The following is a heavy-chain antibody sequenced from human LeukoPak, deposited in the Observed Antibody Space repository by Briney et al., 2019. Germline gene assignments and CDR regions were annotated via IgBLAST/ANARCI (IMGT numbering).Heavy chain of an antibody. Sequence: SVKVSCKASGSTFSSYAISWVRQAPGQGLEWMGGIIPIFGTANYAQKFQGRVTITADESTSTAYMELSSLRSEDTAVYYCARDRGYYDILTGYYKGGYFDYWGQGTLVTVSS. J-gene: IGHJ4*02. CDR2: IIPIFGTA. CDR1: GSTFSSYA. CDR3: ARDRGYYDILTGYYKGGYFDY. V-gene: IGHV1-69*13. D-gene: IGHD3-9*01.